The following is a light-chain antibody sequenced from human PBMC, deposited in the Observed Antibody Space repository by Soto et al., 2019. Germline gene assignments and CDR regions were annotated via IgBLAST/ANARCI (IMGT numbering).Light chain of an antibody. J-gene: IGKJ1*01. CDR3: QKYNSAPLT. CDR2: AAS. V-gene: IGKV1-27*01. Sequence: DIQMTQSPSSLSASVGDSVTITCRASQGIGNYLSWYQQKPGKVPRLLIYAASTLQSGVPSRFSGSGSGTDFTLSISSLQPEDVATYYCQKYNSAPLTFGQGTKVEIK. CDR1: QGIGNY.